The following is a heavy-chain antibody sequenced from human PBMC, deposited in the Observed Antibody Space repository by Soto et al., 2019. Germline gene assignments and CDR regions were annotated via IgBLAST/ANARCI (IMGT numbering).Heavy chain of an antibody. V-gene: IGHV3-64D*08. D-gene: IGHD2-21*01. CDR2: ISSNGGST. J-gene: IGHJ4*02. Sequence: GGSLRLSCSASGFTFSSYAMHWVRQAPGKGLEYVSAISSNGGSTYYADSVKCSFTISRDNSKNTLYLQMSSLRAEDTAVYYCVAGCVVLAAFDFWGQGTLVTVSS. CDR3: VAGCVVLAAFDF. CDR1: GFTFSSYA.